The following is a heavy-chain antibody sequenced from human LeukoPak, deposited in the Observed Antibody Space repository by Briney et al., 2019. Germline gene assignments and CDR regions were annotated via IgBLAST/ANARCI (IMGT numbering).Heavy chain of an antibody. CDR2: IYHSGST. V-gene: IGHV4-30-2*01. Sequence: SETLSLTCAVSGGSISSGGYSWGWIRQPPGKGLEWIGYIYHSGSTYYNPSLKSRVTISVDRSKNQFSLKLSSVTAADTAVYYCARLERDPPPQKDAFDIWGQGTMVTVSS. J-gene: IGHJ3*02. CDR3: ARLERDPPPQKDAFDI. D-gene: IGHD1-1*01. CDR1: GGSISSGGYS.